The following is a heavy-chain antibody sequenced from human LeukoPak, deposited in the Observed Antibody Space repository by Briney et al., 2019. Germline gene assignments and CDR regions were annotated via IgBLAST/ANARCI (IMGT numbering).Heavy chain of an antibody. J-gene: IGHJ4*02. D-gene: IGHD3-16*02. Sequence: SETLSLTCTVSGGSISSGDYYWSWIRQPPGKGLEWIGYIYYSGSTYYNPSLKSRVTISVDTSKNQFSLKLSSVTAADTAVYYCARGRTRRAGYVRGSYRSFDYWGQGTLVTVSS. CDR3: ARGRTRRAGYVRGSYRSFDY. CDR1: GGSISSGDYY. CDR2: IYYSGST. V-gene: IGHV4-30-4*08.